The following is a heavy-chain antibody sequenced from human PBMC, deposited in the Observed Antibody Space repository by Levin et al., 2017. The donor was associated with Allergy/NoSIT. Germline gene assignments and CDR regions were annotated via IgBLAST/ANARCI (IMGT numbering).Heavy chain of an antibody. CDR2: IVGRATDT. CDR3: AKGLTLRYFDWYVDH. D-gene: IGHD3-9*01. CDR1: GFTFSSYG. Sequence: GESLKISCAASGFTFSSYGMNWVRQAPGKGLEWVSGIVGRATDTYYAESVRGRFIISRDNSKNELFLQMNSLRAEDTAIYYCAKGLTLRYFDWYVDHWGQGTLVSVSS. J-gene: IGHJ4*02. V-gene: IGHV3-23*01.